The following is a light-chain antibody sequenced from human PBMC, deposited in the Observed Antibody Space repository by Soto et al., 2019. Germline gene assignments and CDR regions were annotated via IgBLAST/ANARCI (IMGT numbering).Light chain of an antibody. CDR3: QQYGSSPPWT. CDR2: GAS. Sequence: EIVLTQSPCTLSLSPGERATLSCRAGQSVSSSYLAWYQQKPGQAPRLLIYGASSRATGIPDRFSGSGSGTDFTLTISRLEPEDFAVYYCQQYGSSPPWTFGQGTKVEIK. CDR1: QSVSSSY. J-gene: IGKJ1*01. V-gene: IGKV3-20*01.